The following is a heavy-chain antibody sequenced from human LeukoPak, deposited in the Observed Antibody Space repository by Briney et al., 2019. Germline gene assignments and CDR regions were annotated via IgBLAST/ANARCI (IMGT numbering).Heavy chain of an antibody. CDR2: ISSSSSYI. CDR3: ARGPGPRLGYGDY. D-gene: IGHD5-18*01. Sequence: PGGSLRLSCAASGFTFSSYSMNWVRQAPGKGLEWVSSISSSSSYIYYADSVKGRFTISRDNAKNSLYLQMNSLRAEDTAVYCCARGPGPRLGYGDYWGQGTLVTVSS. V-gene: IGHV3-21*01. CDR1: GFTFSSYS. J-gene: IGHJ4*02.